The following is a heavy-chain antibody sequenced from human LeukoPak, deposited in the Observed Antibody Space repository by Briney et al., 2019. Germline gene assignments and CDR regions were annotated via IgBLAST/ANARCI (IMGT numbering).Heavy chain of an antibody. CDR2: IIPIFGTA. Sequence: ASVKLSCKASGGTFSSYAISWVRQAPGQGLERMGGIIPIFGTANYAQKFQGRVTITADESTSTAYMELSSLRSEDTAVYYCASVSWFGELLSNWFDPWGQGTLVTVSS. CDR1: GGTFSSYA. V-gene: IGHV1-69*01. CDR3: ASVSWFGELLSNWFDP. D-gene: IGHD3-10*01. J-gene: IGHJ5*02.